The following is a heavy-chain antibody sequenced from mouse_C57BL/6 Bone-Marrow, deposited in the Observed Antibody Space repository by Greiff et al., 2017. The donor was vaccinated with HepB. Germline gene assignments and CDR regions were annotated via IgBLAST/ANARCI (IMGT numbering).Heavy chain of an antibody. J-gene: IGHJ2*01. CDR2: IRSKSNNYAT. Sequence: EVQRVESGGGLVQPKGSLKLSCAASGFSFNTYAMNWVRQAPGKGLEWVARIRSKSNNYATYYADSVKDRFTISRDDSESMLYLQMNNLKTEDTAMYYCVRQLLLRFDYWGQGTTLTVSS. D-gene: IGHD1-1*01. CDR1: GFSFNTYA. CDR3: VRQLLLRFDY. V-gene: IGHV10-1*01.